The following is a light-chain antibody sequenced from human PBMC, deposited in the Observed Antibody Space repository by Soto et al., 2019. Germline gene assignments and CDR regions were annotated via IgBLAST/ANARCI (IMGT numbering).Light chain of an antibody. CDR2: ANN. V-gene: IGLV1-40*01. CDR3: QPYESSSLSGFV. J-gene: IGLJ1*01. CDR1: SSNIGAGYD. Sequence: QSVLTQPPSVSGAPGQRVTISCTGSSSNIGAGYDVHWYQQLPGTGPKLLIYANNNRPSGVPDRFSGSKSGTSASLAITGLRAEDEADYYCQPYESSSLSGFVFGSGTKVTVL.